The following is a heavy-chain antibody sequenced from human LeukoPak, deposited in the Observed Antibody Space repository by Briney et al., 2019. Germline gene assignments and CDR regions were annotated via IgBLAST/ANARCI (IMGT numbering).Heavy chain of an antibody. CDR1: GFTFRNYW. Sequence: GGSLRLSCAASGFTFRNYWMSWVRQAPGEGLEWVANIMPDGSQKYYVDSARGRFTISRDNAKSSLYLQMSSLRPEDTATYYCARDFQPRYCSSSSCSPAWGQGTTVTVSS. D-gene: IGHD2-2*01. CDR3: ARDFQPRYCSSSSCSPA. J-gene: IGHJ6*02. V-gene: IGHV3-7*03. CDR2: IMPDGSQK.